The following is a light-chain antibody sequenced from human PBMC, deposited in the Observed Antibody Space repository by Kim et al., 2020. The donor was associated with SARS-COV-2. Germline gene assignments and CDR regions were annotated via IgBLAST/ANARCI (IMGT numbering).Light chain of an antibody. J-gene: IGLJ1*01. CDR2: DVS. CDR1: SSDVGGYNS. CDR3: CSYAGNYYHYV. Sequence: SVTISCTVTSSDVGGYNSVSWYQQRPGKAPKLMIYDVSKRPSGVPDRFSASKSGNTASLTISGLQGEDEADYYCCSYAGNYYHYVFGTGTKVTVL. V-gene: IGLV2-11*01.